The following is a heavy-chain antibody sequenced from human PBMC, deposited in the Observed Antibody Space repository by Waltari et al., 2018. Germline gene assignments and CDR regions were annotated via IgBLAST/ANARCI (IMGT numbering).Heavy chain of an antibody. CDR3: VKVGSSSPAYDY. V-gene: IGHV3-23*01. Sequence: EVQLLESGGGLVQPGGSLRLSCDASGFTFRMFAMGWVRQAPGKGWGWFSSSTSRGGGEYYADFVKGRFTISRENSENTLFLQMNSLSAEDTAVYYCVKVGSSSPAYDYWGQGTQVTVSS. J-gene: IGHJ4*02. CDR2: STSRGGGE. CDR1: GFTFRMFA. D-gene: IGHD6-6*01.